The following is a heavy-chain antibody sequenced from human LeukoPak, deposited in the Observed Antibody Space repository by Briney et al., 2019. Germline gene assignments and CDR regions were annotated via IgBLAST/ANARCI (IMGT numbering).Heavy chain of an antibody. CDR2: ITTRGGIT. J-gene: IGHJ2*01. CDR3: ARNHRYLDL. Sequence: GGSLRLSCAASGFTCNNYAMSGVRQAPGKGLEWVSVITTRGGITYYADSVKGRFTVSRDSSKNTVYLQMSSLRAEDTAVYYCARNHRYLDLWGRGTLVTVSS. CDR1: GFTCNNYA. D-gene: IGHD1-14*01. V-gene: IGHV3-23*01.